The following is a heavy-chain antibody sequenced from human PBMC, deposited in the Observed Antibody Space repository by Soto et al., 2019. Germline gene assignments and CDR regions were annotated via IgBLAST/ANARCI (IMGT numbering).Heavy chain of an antibody. CDR2: IYYSGST. Sequence: QVQLQESGPGLVKPSETLSLTCTVSAGSLSSYYWNWIRQPPGKGLEWIGYIYYSGSTNYNPSLQRRVTISVDTAKNQFSLRLSSVTAADTAVYYCARSGGYDVLLPAGTHWGQGTLVTVSS. D-gene: IGHD2-2*01. CDR3: ARSGGYDVLLPAGTH. J-gene: IGHJ4*02. CDR1: AGSLSSYY. V-gene: IGHV4-59*01.